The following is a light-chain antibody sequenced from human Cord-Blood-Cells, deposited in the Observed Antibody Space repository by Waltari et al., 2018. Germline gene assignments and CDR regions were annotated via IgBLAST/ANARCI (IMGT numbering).Light chain of an antibody. CDR1: QGVSSY. CDR3: QQRSNWPPF. CDR2: DAS. Sequence: EIVLTQSPATLSLSPGERATLSCRASQGVSSYLAWYQQKPGQAPRLLIYDASNSATGIPARSSGSGSGTDFTLTISSLEPEDFAVYYCQQRSNWPPFFGPGTKVDIK. V-gene: IGKV3-11*01. J-gene: IGKJ3*01.